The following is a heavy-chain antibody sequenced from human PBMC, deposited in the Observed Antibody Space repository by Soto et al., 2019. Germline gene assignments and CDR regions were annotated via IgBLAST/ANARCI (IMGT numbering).Heavy chain of an antibody. J-gene: IGHJ5*02. CDR2: ISSSSSYI. CDR1: GFTFSSYS. V-gene: IGHV3-21*01. Sequence: GGSLRLSCAASGFTFSSYSMNWVRQAPGKGLEWVSSISSSSSYIYYADSVKGRFTISRDNAKNSLYLQMNSLRAEDTAVYYCARDYCTSTTCRTNWFDPWGQGTLVTVS. CDR3: ARDYCTSTTCRTNWFDP. D-gene: IGHD2-2*01.